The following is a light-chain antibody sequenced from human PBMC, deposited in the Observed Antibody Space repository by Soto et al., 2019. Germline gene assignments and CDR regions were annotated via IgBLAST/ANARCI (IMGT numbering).Light chain of an antibody. Sequence: EIVLTQSPGTLSLSPGERATLSCRAIDSLTNSFIAWYQQKPGQAPRLLIYDTSSRATGIPDRFSGSGSGTDFTLTISRLEPEDFAVFFCQQYGTSEIIFGQGARLEIK. J-gene: IGKJ5*01. CDR3: QQYGTSEII. CDR2: DTS. V-gene: IGKV3-20*01. CDR1: DSLTNSF.